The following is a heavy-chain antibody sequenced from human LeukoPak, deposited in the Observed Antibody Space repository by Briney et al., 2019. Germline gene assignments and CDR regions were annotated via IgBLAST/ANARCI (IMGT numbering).Heavy chain of an antibody. D-gene: IGHD3-10*01. Sequence: GGSLRLSCAASGFTFSSYAMSWVCQAPGKGLEWVSAISGSGGSTYYADSVKGRLTISRDNSKNTLYLQMNSLRAEDTAVYYCAKANMVRGVTLKFDYWGQGTLVTVSS. V-gene: IGHV3-23*01. CDR1: GFTFSSYA. CDR3: AKANMVRGVTLKFDY. J-gene: IGHJ4*02. CDR2: ISGSGGST.